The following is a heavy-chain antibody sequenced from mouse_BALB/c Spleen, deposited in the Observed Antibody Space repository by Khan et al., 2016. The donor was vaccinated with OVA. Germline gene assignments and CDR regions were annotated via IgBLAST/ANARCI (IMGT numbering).Heavy chain of an antibody. V-gene: IGHV9-3-1*01. Sequence: QVQLQQSGPELKKPGETVTISCTASGYTFTNYGMNWVNQTPGEGLKWMGWINTYTGDPTYAAYFKGRFSFTLETSASTAFLQINNLKVEDTAIYFGERVGYSGTLDYWGQGTSVTVSS. CDR3: ERVGYSGTLDY. CDR1: GYTFTNYG. J-gene: IGHJ4*01. CDR2: INTYTGDP.